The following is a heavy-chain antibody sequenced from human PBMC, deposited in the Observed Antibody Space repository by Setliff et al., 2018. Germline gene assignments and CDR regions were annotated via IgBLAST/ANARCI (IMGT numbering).Heavy chain of an antibody. CDR3: ARVDFTMLQGVLGQ. V-gene: IGHV4-39*07. CDR1: GGSIINSYY. Sequence: SETLSLTCTVSGGSIINSYYWGWIRQPPGKGLEWLGSVYFSGYTYYNPSLSGRVTISIDTSKNQFSLRLTSVTAADTAVYYCARVDFTMLQGVLGQWGQGTLVTVSS. J-gene: IGHJ1*01. CDR2: VYFSGYT. D-gene: IGHD3-10*01.